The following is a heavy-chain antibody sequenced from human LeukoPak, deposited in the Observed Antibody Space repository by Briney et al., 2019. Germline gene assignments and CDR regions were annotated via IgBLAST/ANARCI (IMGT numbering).Heavy chain of an antibody. J-gene: IGHJ3*02. CDR2: IYYSGST. D-gene: IGHD6-19*01. Sequence: SETLSLTCTVSGGSISSYYWSWIRQPPGKGLEWIGYIYYSGSTNYNPSLTSRVTISVDTSKNQFSLKLSSVTAADTAVYYCARDVSSGNDAFDIWGQGTMVTVSS. V-gene: IGHV4-59*01. CDR3: ARDVSSGNDAFDI. CDR1: GGSISSYY.